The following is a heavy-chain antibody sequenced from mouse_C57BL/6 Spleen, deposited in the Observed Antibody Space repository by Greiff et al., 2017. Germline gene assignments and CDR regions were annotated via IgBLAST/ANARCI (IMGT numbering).Heavy chain of an antibody. CDR2: ISSGSSTI. CDR1: GFTFSDYG. J-gene: IGHJ4*01. CDR3: AMPLDYGSRTGAMDY. V-gene: IGHV5-17*01. D-gene: IGHD1-1*01. Sequence: EVKLVESGGGLVKPGGSLKLSCAASGFTFSDYGMHWVRQAPEKGLEWVAYISSGSSTIYYADTVKGRFTISRDNAKTTLFLQMTSLRSEDTAMYYCAMPLDYGSRTGAMDYWGQGTSVTVSS.